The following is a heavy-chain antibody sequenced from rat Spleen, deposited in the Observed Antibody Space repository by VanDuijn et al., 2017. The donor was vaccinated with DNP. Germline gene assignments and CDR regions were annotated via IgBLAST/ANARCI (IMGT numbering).Heavy chain of an antibody. J-gene: IGHJ2*01. D-gene: IGHD2-2*01. CDR1: GFSLISSS. CDR2: IWSGGST. Sequence: QVQLKESGPGLVQPSQTLSLTCTVSGFSLISSSVHWVRQPPGKGLEWVGAIWSGGSTDYNSGLKSRLSISRDTSKSQVFLEMNSLQTEDTAFYLCTGGIPDFDYWGQGVMVTVSS. V-gene: IGHV2-1*01. CDR3: TGGIPDFDY.